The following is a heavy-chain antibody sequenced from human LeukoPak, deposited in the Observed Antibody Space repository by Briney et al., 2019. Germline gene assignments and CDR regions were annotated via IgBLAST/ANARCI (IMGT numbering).Heavy chain of an antibody. CDR1: GGSISSGGYY. CDR3: AIGTDYYDSSGYN. CDR2: IYYSGST. Sequence: PSQTLSLTCTVSGGSISSGGYYWSWIRQHPGTGLEWIGYIYYSGSTYYNPSLKSRVTISVDTSKNQFSLKLSSVTAADTAVYYCAIGTDYYDSSGYNWGQGPLVTVSS. V-gene: IGHV4-31*03. J-gene: IGHJ4*02. D-gene: IGHD3-22*01.